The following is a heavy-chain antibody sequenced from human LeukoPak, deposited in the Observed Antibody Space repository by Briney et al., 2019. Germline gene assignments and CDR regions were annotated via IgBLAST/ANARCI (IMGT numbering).Heavy chain of an antibody. CDR1: GGSISSSSYY. D-gene: IGHD3-22*01. Sequence: SETLSLTCTVSGGSISSSSYYWGWIRQPPGKGLEWIGSIYYSGSTYYNPSLKSRVTISVDTSKNQFSLKLSSVTAADTAVYYWARPNYYDSSGYYWIAFDIWGQGTMVTVSS. CDR2: IYYSGST. J-gene: IGHJ3*02. CDR3: ARPNYYDSSGYYWIAFDI. V-gene: IGHV4-39*01.